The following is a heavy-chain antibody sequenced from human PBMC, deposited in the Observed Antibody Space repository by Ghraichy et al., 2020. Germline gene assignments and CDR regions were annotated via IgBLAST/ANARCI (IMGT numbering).Heavy chain of an antibody. CDR3: ARASYDYVWGSWGY. V-gene: IGHV1-2*02. D-gene: IGHD3-16*01. Sequence: ASVKVSCKASGYTFTGYYMHWVRQAPGQGLEWMGWINPNSGGTNYAQKFQGRVTMTRDTSISTAYMELSRLRSDDTAVYYCARASYDYVWGSWGYWGQGTLVTVSS. CDR2: INPNSGGT. J-gene: IGHJ4*02. CDR1: GYTFTGYY.